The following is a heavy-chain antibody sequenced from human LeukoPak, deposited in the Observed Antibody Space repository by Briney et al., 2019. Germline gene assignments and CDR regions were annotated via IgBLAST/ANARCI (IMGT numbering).Heavy chain of an antibody. CDR3: AKWSGDFPSYYLDY. CDR1: GFTLSTYW. J-gene: IGHJ4*02. CDR2: IRSDGSSK. D-gene: IGHD4-17*01. V-gene: IGHV3-30*02. Sequence: GGSLRLSCTASGFTLSTYWMSWVRQAPGKGLEWVALIRSDGSSKNYADSVKGRFTISRDASKNTVFLQMNSLRADDTAVYFCAKWSGDFPSYYLDYWGQGTLVTVSS.